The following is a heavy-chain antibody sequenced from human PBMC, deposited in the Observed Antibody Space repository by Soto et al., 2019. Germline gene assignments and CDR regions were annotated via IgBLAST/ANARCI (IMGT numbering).Heavy chain of an antibody. D-gene: IGHD3-22*01. J-gene: IGHJ4*02. CDR1: GDSISSYY. Sequence: QVQLQESGPGLVKSSETLSLTCTISGDSISSYYWNWIRQPPGKGLEWIGNMHSSGSTNYNPSLNRRVTISLDTSKNQFSLKLNSVTAADTAVYYCARGGGWLPDFWGQGTLVTVS. CDR2: MHSSGST. V-gene: IGHV4-59*01. CDR3: ARGGGWLPDF.